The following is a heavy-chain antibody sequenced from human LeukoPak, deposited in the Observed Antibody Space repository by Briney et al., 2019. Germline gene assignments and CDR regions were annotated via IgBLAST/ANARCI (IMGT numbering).Heavy chain of an antibody. D-gene: IGHD3-22*01. V-gene: IGHV1-8*01. CDR3: ARELALSYESRGLSL. J-gene: IGHJ4*02. CDR2: MSPNSGNT. Sequence: ASVKVSCKASGYTFANHDINWVRQATGQGLEWMGWMSPNSGNTGYAQKFQGRVTMTGDTSISTAYMELSSLRSEDTAVYYCARELALSYESRGLSLWGQGTLITVSS. CDR1: GYTFANHD.